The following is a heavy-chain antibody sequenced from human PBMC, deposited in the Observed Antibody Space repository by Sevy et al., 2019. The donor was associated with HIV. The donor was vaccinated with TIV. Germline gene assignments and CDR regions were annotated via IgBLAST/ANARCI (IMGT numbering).Heavy chain of an antibody. CDR1: GFTFGNHA. J-gene: IGHJ4*01. Sequence: GGSLRLSCAASGFTFGNHAIHWVRQAPGKGLEWVAIISFDGRNGHYADSVKGRFTISRDNSKNTVYLQMTRLRTEDTAVYYCARDRCTDGVCFRSGYFDYWGQGTLVTVSS. CDR3: ARDRCTDGVCFRSGYFDY. V-gene: IGHV3-30*04. D-gene: IGHD2-8*01. CDR2: ISFDGRNG.